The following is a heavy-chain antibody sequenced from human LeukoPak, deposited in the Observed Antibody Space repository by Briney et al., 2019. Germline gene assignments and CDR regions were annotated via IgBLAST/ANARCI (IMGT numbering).Heavy chain of an antibody. CDR2: IHYDGSNK. CDR1: GFTFSSYG. V-gene: IGHV3-30*02. Sequence: AGGSLRLSCAASGFTFSSYGMQWVRQAPGKGLEGVAFIHYDGSNKYYANSVKGRFTISRDNSKNTLYLHMNSLRAEDTAVYYCAKDPIRGVRPYYFSSWGQGTLVTVSS. J-gene: IGHJ4*02. CDR3: AKDPIRGVRPYYFSS. D-gene: IGHD3-10*01.